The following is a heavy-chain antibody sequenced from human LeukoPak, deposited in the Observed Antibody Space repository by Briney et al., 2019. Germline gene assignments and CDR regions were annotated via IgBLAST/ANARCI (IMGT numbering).Heavy chain of an antibody. CDR2: ISSSGDNT. Sequence: GGSLRLSCAASGCTLSSYVMHWVRQAPGKGLEYVSAISSSGDNTYYAKSVKGRFTISRDNSKNTLYLQMGSLRAEDMAVYYCASSVSGFWSGFYHWGQGTLVTVSS. CDR1: GCTLSSYV. J-gene: IGHJ4*02. CDR3: ASSVSGFWSGFYH. V-gene: IGHV3-64*01. D-gene: IGHD3-3*01.